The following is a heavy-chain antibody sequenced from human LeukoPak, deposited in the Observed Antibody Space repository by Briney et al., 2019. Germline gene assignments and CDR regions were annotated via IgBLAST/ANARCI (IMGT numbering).Heavy chain of an antibody. CDR1: GGSISSSNW. Sequence: PSETLSLTCAVSGGSISSSNWWSWVRQPPGKGLEWIGEIYHSGSTNYNPSLKSRVTISVDKSKNQFSLKLSSVTAEDTAVYYCAKDGAWLRFDDWGQGILVTVSS. J-gene: IGHJ4*02. V-gene: IGHV4-4*02. CDR3: AKDGAWLRFDD. CDR2: IYHSGST. D-gene: IGHD5-12*01.